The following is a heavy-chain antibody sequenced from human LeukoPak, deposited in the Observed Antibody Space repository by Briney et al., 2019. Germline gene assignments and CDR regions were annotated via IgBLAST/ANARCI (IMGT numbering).Heavy chain of an antibody. D-gene: IGHD3-3*01. V-gene: IGHV1-69*05. Sequence: SVKVSFKASGGAFISYAISWGRRAPGQGVEWMGGIIPIFGTANYTQKLQGRGTITKEESTSTAYMELSSLRSEDTAVYYCARGSNYDFWSGYYEDYWGQGTLVTVSS. CDR1: GGAFISYA. J-gene: IGHJ4*02. CDR3: ARGSNYDFWSGYYEDY. CDR2: IIPIFGTA.